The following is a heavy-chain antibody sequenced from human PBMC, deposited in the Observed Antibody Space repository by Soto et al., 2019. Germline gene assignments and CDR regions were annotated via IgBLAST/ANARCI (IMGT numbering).Heavy chain of an antibody. CDR2: ISAYNGNT. D-gene: IGHD3-3*01. J-gene: IGHJ6*02. V-gene: IGHV1-18*01. CDR3: ARVLRFLEWLLSDYYYYGMDV. Sequence: GASVKVSCKASGYTFTSYGISWVRQAPGQGXEWMGWISAYNGNTNYAQKLQGRVTMTTDTSTSTAYMELRSLRSDDTAVYYCARVLRFLEWLLSDYYYYGMDVWGQGTTVTVSS. CDR1: GYTFTSYG.